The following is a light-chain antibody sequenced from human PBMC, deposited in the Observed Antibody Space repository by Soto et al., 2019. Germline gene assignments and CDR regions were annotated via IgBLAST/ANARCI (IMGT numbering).Light chain of an antibody. CDR3: QQYYSYPET. CDR2: AAS. Sequence: DIQMTQSPSSLSASMGDRVTITCRASQTILTYLNWYQQKPGKAPKVLIYAASSLRSGVPSRFSGSGSGTDFTLTISCLQSEDFATYYCQQYYSYPETFGPGTKVDIK. J-gene: IGKJ3*01. V-gene: IGKV1-39*01. CDR1: QTILTY.